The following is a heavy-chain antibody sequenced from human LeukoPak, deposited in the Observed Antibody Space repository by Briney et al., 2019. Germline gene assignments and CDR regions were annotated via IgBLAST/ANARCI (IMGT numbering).Heavy chain of an antibody. CDR2: IKQDGSEK. J-gene: IGHJ6*03. Sequence: TGGSLRLSCAASGFTFSNYWMSWVRQAPGKGLEWVANIKQDGSEKYYVDSVKGRFTISRDNAKNSLYLQMNSLRAEDTAVYYCARDRRYYYGSGSRQPYYYYYYMDVWGKGTTVTISS. V-gene: IGHV3-7*01. D-gene: IGHD3-10*01. CDR1: GFTFSNYW. CDR3: ARDRRYYYGSGSRQPYYYYYYMDV.